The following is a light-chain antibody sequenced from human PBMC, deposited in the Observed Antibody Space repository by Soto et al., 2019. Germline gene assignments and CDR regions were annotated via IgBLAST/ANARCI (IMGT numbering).Light chain of an antibody. Sequence: EIVLTQSSGTLSLSPGSRDILSCMASQSVSSKYLAWYQQKPGQGPSLLIYGTSTRAGGVPARFSGGGSGTEFTLTSTSLQSEDFAVYYCHQYNGWPRTFGQGTKVDIK. J-gene: IGKJ1*01. CDR1: QSVSSKY. CDR2: GTS. CDR3: HQYNGWPRT. V-gene: IGKV3-15*01.